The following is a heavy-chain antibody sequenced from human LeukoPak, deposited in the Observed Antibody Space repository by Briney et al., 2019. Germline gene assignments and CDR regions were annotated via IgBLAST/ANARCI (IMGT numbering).Heavy chain of an antibody. Sequence: GGSLRLSCAASGFTFSSYWMSWVRQARGKGLEWVANIKQDGSEKYSVESAEGRFIICRENAKNSLYLQMNSLRAEDTAVYYCARDDTFGGIIVDYWGQGTLVTVSS. CDR1: GFTFSSYW. CDR3: ARDDTFGGIIVDY. J-gene: IGHJ4*02. V-gene: IGHV3-7*01. CDR2: IKQDGSEK. D-gene: IGHD3-16*02.